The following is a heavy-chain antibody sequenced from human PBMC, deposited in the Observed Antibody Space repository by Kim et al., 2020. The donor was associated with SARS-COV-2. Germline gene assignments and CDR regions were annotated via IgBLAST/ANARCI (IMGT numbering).Heavy chain of an antibody. CDR3: ARQRGGSSKYYFDY. V-gene: IGHV3-15*01. CDR1: GFTFSNAW. Sequence: GGSLRLSCAASGFTFSNAWMSWVRQAPGKGLEWVGRIKSKTDGETTDDAEPVKGRFTISRDDSTNTLYLQMNSLKSEDTALYYCARQRGGSSKYYFDYWGQGTLVTVSS. CDR2: IKSKTDGETT. D-gene: IGHD6-6*01. J-gene: IGHJ4*02.